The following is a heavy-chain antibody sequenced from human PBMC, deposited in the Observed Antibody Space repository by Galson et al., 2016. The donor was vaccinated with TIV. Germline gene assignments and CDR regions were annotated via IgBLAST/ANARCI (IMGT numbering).Heavy chain of an antibody. CDR1: GGSLSDYY. Sequence: ETLSLTCAVYGGSLSDYYWGWIRQPPGKGLEWIGEINHSGHTHHNPSLKSRVTISLDTSKNQFSLTLTSVTAADTALFYCARVRRGNVGVVDATDAFDIWDQGTMVTVSS. V-gene: IGHV4-34*01. CDR3: ARVRRGNVGVVDATDAFDI. J-gene: IGHJ3*02. D-gene: IGHD2-15*01. CDR2: INHSGHT.